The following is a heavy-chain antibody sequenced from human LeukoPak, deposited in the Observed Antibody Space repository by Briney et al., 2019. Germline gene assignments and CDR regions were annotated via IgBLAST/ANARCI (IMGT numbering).Heavy chain of an antibody. J-gene: IGHJ5*02. CDR1: GFTFSNNW. D-gene: IGHD2-8*02. V-gene: IGHV3-7*01. CDR2: IKKDGSEK. CDR3: VKDAGTA. Sequence: GGSLRLSCAASGFTFSNNWMSWVRQAPGKGLECVANIKKDGSEKYYINSVKGRFTISRDNAKNSLYLQMDSLSAEDTALYYCVKDAGTAWGQGTLVTVSS.